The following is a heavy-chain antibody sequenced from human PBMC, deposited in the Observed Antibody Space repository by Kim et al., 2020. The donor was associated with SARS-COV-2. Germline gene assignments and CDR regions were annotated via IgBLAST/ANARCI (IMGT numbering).Heavy chain of an antibody. J-gene: IGHJ4*02. Sequence: SETLSLTCTVSGGSISSSSYYWGWIRQPPGKGLEWIGSIYYSGSTYYNPSLKSRVTISVDTSKNQFSLKLSSVTAADTAVYYCAREALGLWPTDAFDYWGQGTLVTVSS. CDR3: AREALGLWPTDAFDY. CDR2: IYYSGST. CDR1: GGSISSSSYY. D-gene: IGHD5-18*01. V-gene: IGHV4-39*07.